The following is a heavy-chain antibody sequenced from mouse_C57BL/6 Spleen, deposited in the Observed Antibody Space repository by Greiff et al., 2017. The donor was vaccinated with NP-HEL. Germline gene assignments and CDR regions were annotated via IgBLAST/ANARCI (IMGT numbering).Heavy chain of an antibody. CDR2: ISGGGGNT. J-gene: IGHJ4*01. CDR3: AKNYAMDY. Sequence: EVQLVESGGGLVKPGGSLKLSCAASGFTFSSYTMPWVRQTPEKRLEWVATISGGGGNTYYPDSVKGRFTISKDNTKNTLYLQMSSLRSEDTALYYCAKNYAMDYWGQGTSVTVSS. CDR1: GFTFSSYT. V-gene: IGHV5-9*01.